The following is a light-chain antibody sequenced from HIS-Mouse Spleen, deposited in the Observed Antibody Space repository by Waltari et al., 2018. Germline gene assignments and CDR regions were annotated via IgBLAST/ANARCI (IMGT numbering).Light chain of an antibody. CDR3: YSTDSSGNHRV. V-gene: IGLV3-10*01. CDR2: EDS. Sequence: SYELTQPPSVSVSPGQTARITRSGDALPKKYAYWYQDKSGQAPVLVIYEDSKRPSGIPERFSGSSSGTMATLTSSGAQVEDEADYYCYSTDSSGNHRVFGGGTKLTVL. J-gene: IGLJ2*01. CDR1: ALPKKY.